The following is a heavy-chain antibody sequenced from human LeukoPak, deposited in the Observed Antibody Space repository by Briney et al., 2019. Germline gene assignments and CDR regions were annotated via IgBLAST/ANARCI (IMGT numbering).Heavy chain of an antibody. CDR3: ARWGSGTSPFDD. J-gene: IGHJ4*02. D-gene: IGHD3-16*01. V-gene: IGHV4-39*07. CDR1: GGSISGSTCY. Sequence: SETLSLTCTVSGGSISGSTCYWGWIRQTPGKGLEWIGSIYYSGSTYYNPSLKSRVTISVDTSKNQFSLKLSSVTAADTAVYFCARWGSGTSPFDDWGQGTLVTVSS. CDR2: IYYSGST.